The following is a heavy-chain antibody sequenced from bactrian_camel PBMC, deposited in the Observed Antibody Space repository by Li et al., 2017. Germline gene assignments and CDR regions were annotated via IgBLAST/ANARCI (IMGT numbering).Heavy chain of an antibody. J-gene: IGHJ4*01. D-gene: IGHD2*01. CDR2: IASDGST. V-gene: IGHV3S53*01. CDR3: ADRTSTWLKFVN. CDR1: GYAVRHDS. Sequence: HVKLVESCGGSVHAGGSLRLSCAASGYAVRHDSMGWFRQTPGKEREGVATIASDGSTAYADSVRGRFTISKDNAKNTLYLEMNSLSPEDTAMYYCADRTSTWLKFVNWGQGTQVTVS.